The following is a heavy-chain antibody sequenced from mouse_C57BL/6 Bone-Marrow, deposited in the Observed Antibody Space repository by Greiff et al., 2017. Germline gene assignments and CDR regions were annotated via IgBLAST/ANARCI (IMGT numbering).Heavy chain of an antibody. CDR1: GYTFTSYW. Sequence: QVQLQQPGAELVKPGASVKLSCKASGYTFTSYWMHWVKQRPGQGLEWIGEINPSNGRTNYNEKFKSKATLTVDKSSNTAYMQLSSLTSEDSAVYYCAVSTMITTWFAYGGQGTLVTVSA. J-gene: IGHJ3*01. V-gene: IGHV1S81*02. CDR2: INPSNGRT. CDR3: AVSTMITTWFAY. D-gene: IGHD2-4*01.